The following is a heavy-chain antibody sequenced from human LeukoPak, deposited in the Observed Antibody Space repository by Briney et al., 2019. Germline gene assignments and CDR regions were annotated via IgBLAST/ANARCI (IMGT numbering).Heavy chain of an antibody. D-gene: IGHD2-15*01. V-gene: IGHV3-64*01. CDR2: ISSNGGST. CDR1: GFTFSSYA. J-gene: IGHJ4*02. Sequence: PGGPLRLSCAASGFTFSSYAMHWVRQAPGKGLEYVSAISSNGGSTYYANSVKGRFTISRDNSKYTLYLQMGSPRAEDMAVYYCARGTVVVAAFFDYWGQGTLVTVSS. CDR3: ARGTVVVAAFFDY.